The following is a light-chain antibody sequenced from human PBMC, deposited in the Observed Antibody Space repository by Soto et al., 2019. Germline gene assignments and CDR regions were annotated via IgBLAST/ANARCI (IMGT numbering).Light chain of an antibody. Sequence: AIQLTQSPSSLSASVGDSVTITCRTSQGISSALAWYQQKPGRPPKLLIYDASNLESGVPSRLSGSRSGTDFTLTVSSLQPEDFATYYCQQFDDYPFTVGPGTKVDFK. CDR1: QGISSA. V-gene: IGKV1D-13*01. CDR3: QQFDDYPFT. J-gene: IGKJ3*01. CDR2: DAS.